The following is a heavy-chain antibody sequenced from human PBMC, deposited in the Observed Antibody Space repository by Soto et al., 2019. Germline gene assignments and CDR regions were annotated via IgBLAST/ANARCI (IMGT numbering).Heavy chain of an antibody. CDR2: IYPGDSDT. V-gene: IGHV5-51*01. J-gene: IGHJ6*02. D-gene: IGHD3-10*01. Sequence: GESLKISCKGSGYSFTSYWIGWVRQMPGKGLEWMGIIYPGDSDTRYSPSFQGQVTISADKSISTAYLQWSSLKASDTAMYYCGVTWGSGSYYTGYGVDVWGQGTTVTVSS. CDR3: GVTWGSGSYYTGYGVDV. CDR1: GYSFTSYW.